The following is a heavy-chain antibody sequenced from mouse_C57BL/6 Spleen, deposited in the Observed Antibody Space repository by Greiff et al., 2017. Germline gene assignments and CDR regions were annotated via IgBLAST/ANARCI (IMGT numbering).Heavy chain of an antibody. V-gene: IGHV1-61*01. CDR3: ARLGGSSFSFDY. J-gene: IGHJ2*01. Sequence: QVQLQQPGAELVRPGSSVKLSCKASGYTFTSYWMDWVKQRPGQGLEWIGNIYPSDSETHYNQKFKDKATLTVDKSSSTAYMQLSSLTSEDSAVYYCARLGGSSFSFDYWGQGTTLTVSS. CDR1: GYTFTSYW. CDR2: IYPSDSET. D-gene: IGHD1-1*01.